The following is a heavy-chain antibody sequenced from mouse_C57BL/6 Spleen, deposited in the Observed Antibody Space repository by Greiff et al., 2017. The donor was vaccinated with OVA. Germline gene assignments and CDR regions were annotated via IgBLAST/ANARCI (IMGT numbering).Heavy chain of an antibody. CDR1: GYAFSSYW. J-gene: IGHJ1*03. CDR3: ARGITTVVACYWYFDV. V-gene: IGHV1-80*01. Sequence: QVQLKESGAELVKPGASVKISCKASGYAFSSYWMNWVKQRPGKGLEWIGQIYPGDGDTNYNGKFKGKATLTADKSSSTAYMQLSSLTSEDSAVYFCARGITTVVACYWYFDVWGTGTTVTVSS. CDR2: IYPGDGDT. D-gene: IGHD1-1*01.